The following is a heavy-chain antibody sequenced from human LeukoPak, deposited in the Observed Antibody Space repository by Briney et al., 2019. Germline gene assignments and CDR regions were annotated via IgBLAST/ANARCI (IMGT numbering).Heavy chain of an antibody. V-gene: IGHV3-21*05. CDR3: ARLLATWDYYYMDV. CDR1: GFTFSTYS. Sequence: GGSLRLSCAASGFTFSTYSIKWVRQAPGKGLEWVSCIGGSGSFIYYADSVKGRFTISRDNAKNSVYLQMNSLRAEDTAVYYCARLLATWDYYYMDVWGKGSTVTVSS. D-gene: IGHD3-3*02. J-gene: IGHJ6*03. CDR2: IGGSGSFI.